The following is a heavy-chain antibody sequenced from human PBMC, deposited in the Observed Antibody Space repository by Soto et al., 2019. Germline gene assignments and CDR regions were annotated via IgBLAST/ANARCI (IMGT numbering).Heavy chain of an antibody. D-gene: IGHD2-2*01. CDR1: GFSLSTSGVG. V-gene: IGHV2-5*02. CDR3: AALVPAALLDYFEH. CDR2: ISWDDDK. Sequence: QITLKESGPTLVKPTQTLTLTCTFSGFSLSTSGVGVGWIRQPPGKALDWLAVISWDDDKRYSPSLKSRLTITKDTSKNQVVLTMTNMDPADTATYYCAALVPAALLDYFEHWGQGTLVTVSS. J-gene: IGHJ4*02.